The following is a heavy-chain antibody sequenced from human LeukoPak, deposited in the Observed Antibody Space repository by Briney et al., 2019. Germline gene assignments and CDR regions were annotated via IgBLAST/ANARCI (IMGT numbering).Heavy chain of an antibody. CDR3: ATETYYYDSSGYYSFDY. J-gene: IGHJ4*02. CDR1: GYSISSGYY. CDR2: IYHSGST. D-gene: IGHD3-22*01. Sequence: SETLSLTCTVSGYSISSGYYWGWIRQPPGKGLEWIGSIYHSGSTYYNPSLKSRVTISVDTSKNQFSLKLSSVTAADTAVYYCATETYYYDSSGYYSFDYWGQGTLVTVSS. V-gene: IGHV4-38-2*02.